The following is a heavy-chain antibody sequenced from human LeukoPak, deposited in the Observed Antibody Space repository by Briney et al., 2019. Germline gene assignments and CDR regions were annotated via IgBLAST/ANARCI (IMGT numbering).Heavy chain of an antibody. CDR3: AKGSMGYGSGSYPFDY. D-gene: IGHD3-10*01. CDR1: GFTFSSYG. Sequence: GGSLRLSCAASGFTFSSYGMDWVRQAPDKGLEWVAVISYDGSNKYYADSVKGRFTISRDNSKNTLYLQMNSLRAEDTAVYYCAKGSMGYGSGSYPFDYWGQGTLVTVSS. CDR2: ISYDGSNK. J-gene: IGHJ4*02. V-gene: IGHV3-30*18.